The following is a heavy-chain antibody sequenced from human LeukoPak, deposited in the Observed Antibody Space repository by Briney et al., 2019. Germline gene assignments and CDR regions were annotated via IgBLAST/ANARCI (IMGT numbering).Heavy chain of an antibody. J-gene: IGHJ2*01. Sequence: GRSETLLCAASGFTLSSCGVHWVRQAPGKGLEWVAVIWYDGSNKYYADSVKGRFTISRDNSKNTLYLQKNSLRAEDTAVYYCAGDPSTVTTNWYFELQGPGTLVTVSS. CDR3: AGDPSTVTTNWYFEL. CDR2: IWYDGSNK. V-gene: IGHV3-33*01. D-gene: IGHD4-17*01. CDR1: GFTLSSCG.